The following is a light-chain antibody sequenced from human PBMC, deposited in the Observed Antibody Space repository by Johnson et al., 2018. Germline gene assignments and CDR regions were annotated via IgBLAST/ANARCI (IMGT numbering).Light chain of an antibody. CDR1: SSNIGNNY. CDR3: GTWDSSLSAGNG. Sequence: QSVLTQPPSVSAAPGQKVTISCSGSSSNIGNNYVSRYQQLPGTAPKLLIYENNKRPSGIPDRFSGSKSGTSATLGITGLQTGDEADYYCGTWDSSLSAGNGFGTGTKVTVL. J-gene: IGLJ1*01. V-gene: IGLV1-51*02. CDR2: ENN.